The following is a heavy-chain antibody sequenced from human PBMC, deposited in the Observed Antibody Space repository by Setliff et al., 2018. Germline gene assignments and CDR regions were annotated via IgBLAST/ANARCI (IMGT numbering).Heavy chain of an antibody. V-gene: IGHV1-18*01. CDR1: GYTFTESI. Sequence: ASVKVSCKASGYTFTESIVSWVRQAPGQGLEWLGWIGVYSGNTYTAQRFQGRVTLTTDTSTTTAYMELRSLRSDDTAVYYCARDPLYRENLSRVFDFWGQGTTVTVSS. D-gene: IGHD3-16*02. CDR3: ARDPLYRENLSRVFDF. J-gene: IGHJ3*01. CDR2: IGVYSGNT.